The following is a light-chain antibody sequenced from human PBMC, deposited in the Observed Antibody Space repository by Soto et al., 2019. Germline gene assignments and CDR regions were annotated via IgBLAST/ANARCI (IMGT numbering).Light chain of an antibody. CDR3: QHYNSYSEA. CDR2: KAS. Sequence: DIQMTQYPSPLSASVGYRVTITRQASQSISSWLAWYQQKPGKAPKLLIYKASTLKSGVPSRFSGSGSGTEFTLTISSLQPDDFATYYCQHYNSYSEAFGQGTKVDIK. V-gene: IGKV1-5*03. CDR1: QSISSW. J-gene: IGKJ1*01.